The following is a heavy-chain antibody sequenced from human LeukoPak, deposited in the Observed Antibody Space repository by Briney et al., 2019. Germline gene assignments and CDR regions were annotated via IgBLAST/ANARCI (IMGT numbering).Heavy chain of an antibody. J-gene: IGHJ4*02. CDR3: ARESGKFDY. CDR1: GLPIADFA. Sequence: GGSLRLSCVVSGLPIADFAMHWVRQAPGKGLEWVSLISGDGVSTFYADSVKGRFSISRDNRKNSLSLEMNSLRTEDTAMYYCARESGKFDYWGQGTLVAVSS. CDR2: ISGDGVST. V-gene: IGHV3-43*02.